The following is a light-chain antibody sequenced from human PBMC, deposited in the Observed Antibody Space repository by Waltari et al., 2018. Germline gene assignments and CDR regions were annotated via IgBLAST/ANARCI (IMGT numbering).Light chain of an antibody. CDR2: RAS. J-gene: IGKJ3*01. Sequence: EVVLTQSPGTLSLSPGERATISCRASENVMHNFLAWYQQRPGQAPSLRIHRASIRATGVPDRFSGSGSGADFSLTISRLEPEDFAVYYCQQFGSSPPTFGPGTKVDIK. V-gene: IGKV3-20*01. CDR3: QQFGSSPPT. CDR1: ENVMHNF.